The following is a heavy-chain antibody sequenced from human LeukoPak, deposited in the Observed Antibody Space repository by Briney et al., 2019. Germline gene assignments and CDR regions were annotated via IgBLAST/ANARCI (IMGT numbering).Heavy chain of an antibody. CDR2: IYSGGST. CDR1: GFTVSSNY. Sequence: GGSLRPSCAASGFTVSSNYMSWVRQAPGKGLEWVSVIYSGGSTYYADSVKGRFTISRDNSKNTLYMQMNSLRDEDTAIYYCAIMHGYYDGSGYWVQWGQGTLVTVSS. D-gene: IGHD3-22*01. CDR3: AIMHGYYDGSGYWVQ. V-gene: IGHV3-53*01. J-gene: IGHJ1*01.